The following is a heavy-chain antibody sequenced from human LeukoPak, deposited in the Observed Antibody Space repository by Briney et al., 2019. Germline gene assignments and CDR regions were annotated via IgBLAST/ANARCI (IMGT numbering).Heavy chain of an antibody. CDR3: ARRYCSSTSCAIDY. CDR1: GFTFSTYT. CDR2: ISSNGGST. J-gene: IGHJ4*02. D-gene: IGHD2-2*01. V-gene: IGHV3-64*02. Sequence: GGSLRLSCAASGFTFSTYTMYWVRQAAGKGLEYVSAISSNGGSTYYADSVKGRFTISRDNSKNTLYLQMGSLRADDRAVYYCARRYCSSTSCAIDYWGQGTLVIVSS.